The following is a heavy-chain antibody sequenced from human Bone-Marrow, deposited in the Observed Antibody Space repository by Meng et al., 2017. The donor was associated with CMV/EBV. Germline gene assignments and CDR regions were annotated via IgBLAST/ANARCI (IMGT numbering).Heavy chain of an antibody. CDR2: ISSSSSYI. J-gene: IGHJ6*02. Sequence: GESLKISCAASGFTFSSYSMNWVRQAPGKGLEWVSSISSSSSYIYYADSVKGRFTISRDNAKNSLYLQMNSLRAEDAAVYYCARDPYYDSSGYYYYYYYYGMDVWGQGNTVNGAS. CDR1: GFTFSSYS. D-gene: IGHD3-22*01. CDR3: ARDPYYDSSGYYYYYYYYGMDV. V-gene: IGHV3-21*01.